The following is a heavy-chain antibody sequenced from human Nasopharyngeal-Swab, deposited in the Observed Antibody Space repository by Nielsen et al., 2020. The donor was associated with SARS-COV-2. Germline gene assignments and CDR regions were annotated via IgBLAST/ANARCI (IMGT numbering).Heavy chain of an antibody. Sequence: GESLKISCAASGFTVSSNYMSWVRQAPGKGLEWVSYISSSGSTIYYADSVKGRFTISRDNAKNSLYLQMNSLRAEDTAVYYCARGSQLWPTRYYYGMDVWGQGTTVTVSS. CDR2: ISSSGSTI. V-gene: IGHV3-11*04. CDR1: GFTVSSNY. D-gene: IGHD5-18*01. CDR3: ARGSQLWPTRYYYGMDV. J-gene: IGHJ6*02.